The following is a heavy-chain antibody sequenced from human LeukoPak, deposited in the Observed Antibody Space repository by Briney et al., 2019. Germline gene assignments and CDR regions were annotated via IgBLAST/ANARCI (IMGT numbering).Heavy chain of an antibody. Sequence: SETLSLTCTVSGGSISSYYWSWIRQPAGKGLEWIGRIYTSGSTNYNPSLKGRVTMSVDTSKNQFSPKLSSVTAADTAVYYCASGVSSGSWYWVDYWGQGTLVTVSS. V-gene: IGHV4-4*07. CDR3: ASGVSSGSWYWVDY. CDR1: GGSISSYY. J-gene: IGHJ4*02. D-gene: IGHD6-13*01. CDR2: IYTSGST.